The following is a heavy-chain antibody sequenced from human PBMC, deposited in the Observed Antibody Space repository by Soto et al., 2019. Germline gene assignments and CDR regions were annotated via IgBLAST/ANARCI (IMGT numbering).Heavy chain of an antibody. J-gene: IGHJ6*02. CDR3: ARSQGSSTSLEIYYYYYYGMDV. V-gene: IGHV1-69*01. CDR1: GGTFSSYA. CDR2: IIPISDTT. D-gene: IGHD2-2*01. Sequence: QVQLVQSGAEVKKPGSSVKVSCKASGGTFSSYAISWVRQAPGQGLEWMGGIIPISDTTNYPQQFQGSVSITADESTSTAYMELSSLRSEDTAVYYCARSQGSSTSLEIYYYYYYGMDVWGQGTTVTVSS.